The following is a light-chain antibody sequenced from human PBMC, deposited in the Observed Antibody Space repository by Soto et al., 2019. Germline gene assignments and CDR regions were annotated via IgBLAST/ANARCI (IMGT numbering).Light chain of an antibody. CDR1: QDISTH. Sequence: DIQMTQSPSSLSASVGDRVTITCQASQDISTHLTWFQQKPGKAPKLLIYDVSILETGVPSRFSGSGSGTHFTCSISSLQPEDIATYYCQQFDSLPLTFGGGTRVESK. CDR3: QQFDSLPLT. CDR2: DVS. V-gene: IGKV1-33*01. J-gene: IGKJ4*01.